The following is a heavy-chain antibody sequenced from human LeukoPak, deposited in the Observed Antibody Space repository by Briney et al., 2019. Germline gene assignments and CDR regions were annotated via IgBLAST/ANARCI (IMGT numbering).Heavy chain of an antibody. CDR1: GYTFTSYA. V-gene: IGHV1-69*13. Sequence: SVKVSCKASGYTFTSYAISWVRQAPGQGLEWMGGIIPIFGTANYAQKFQGRVTITADESTSTAYMELSSLRSEDTAVYYCARSTVVVRGYMDVWGKGTTVTVSS. CDR2: IIPIFGTA. CDR3: ARSTVVVRGYMDV. J-gene: IGHJ6*03. D-gene: IGHD2-2*01.